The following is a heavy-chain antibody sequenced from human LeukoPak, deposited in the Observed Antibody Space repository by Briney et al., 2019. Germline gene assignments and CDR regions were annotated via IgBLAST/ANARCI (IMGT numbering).Heavy chain of an antibody. CDR1: TDSMTYIF. V-gene: IGHV4-4*07. CDR3: ARESMYDYGDGNYFFYYLDV. CDR2: IYSSGSA. Sequence: SETLSLTCNFSTDSMTYIFWSWIRQPAGKGLEWIGRIYSSGSAHYNPSLKSRVTMSVDTSKNQFSLNLSSVTAADTAVYYCARESMYDYGDGNYFFYYLDVWGQGTTVTVSS. D-gene: IGHD4-17*01. J-gene: IGHJ6*03.